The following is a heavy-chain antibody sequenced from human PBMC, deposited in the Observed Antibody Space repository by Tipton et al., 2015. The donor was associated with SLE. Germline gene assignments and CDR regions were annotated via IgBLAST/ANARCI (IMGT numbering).Heavy chain of an antibody. CDR1: GGSFSGYY. V-gene: IGHV4-34*01. J-gene: IGHJ4*02. CDR3: ARGVAAAVTYY. CDR2: INHSGST. Sequence: AGLVKPSETLSLTRAVYGGSFSGYYWSWIRQPPGKGLEWIGEINHSGSTNYNPSLKSRVTISVDTSKNQFSLKLSSVTAADTAVYYCARGVAAAVTYYWGQGTLVTVSS. D-gene: IGHD6-13*01.